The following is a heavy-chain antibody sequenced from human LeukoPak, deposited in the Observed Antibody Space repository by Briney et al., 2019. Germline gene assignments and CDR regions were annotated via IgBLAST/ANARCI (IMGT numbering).Heavy chain of an antibody. D-gene: IGHD3-10*01. CDR1: GGSISSGDYY. CDR3: ARFRHYDYDSSWFDP. V-gene: IGHV4-30-4*01. Sequence: SQTLSLTCTVSGGSISSGDYYWSWIRQPPGKGLEWIGYIYYSGSTYYNPYLKSRVTISVDTSKNQFSLKLSSVTAADTAVYYCARFRHYDYDSSWFDPWGQGTLVTVSS. CDR2: IYYSGST. J-gene: IGHJ5*02.